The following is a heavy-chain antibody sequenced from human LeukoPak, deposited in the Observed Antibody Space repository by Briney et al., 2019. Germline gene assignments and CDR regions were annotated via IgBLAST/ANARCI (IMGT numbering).Heavy chain of an antibody. D-gene: IGHD3-22*01. CDR2: ITHSGST. J-gene: IGHJ3*02. Sequence: SETLSLTCAVYGGSFSGYYWSWIRQPPGKGLEWIGEITHSGSTNYNPSLKSRVTISVDTSKNQFSLKLSSVTAADTAVYYCARATTYYYDSSGHDAFDIWGQGTMVTVSS. V-gene: IGHV4-34*01. CDR3: ARATTYYYDSSGHDAFDI. CDR1: GGSFSGYY.